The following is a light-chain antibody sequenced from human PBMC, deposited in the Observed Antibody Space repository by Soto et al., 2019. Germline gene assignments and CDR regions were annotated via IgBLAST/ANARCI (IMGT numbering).Light chain of an antibody. CDR2: DAS. Sequence: EIVLTQSPATLSLSPGERATLSCRASQSVSTYLAWYQQKPGQAPRLLIYDASNRATGIPARFTGSGSGTDFTLTLSSLEPEDFAVYYCQQRRNWPRLAFGGGTKVDIK. J-gene: IGKJ4*01. CDR3: QQRRNWPRLA. CDR1: QSVSTY. V-gene: IGKV3-11*01.